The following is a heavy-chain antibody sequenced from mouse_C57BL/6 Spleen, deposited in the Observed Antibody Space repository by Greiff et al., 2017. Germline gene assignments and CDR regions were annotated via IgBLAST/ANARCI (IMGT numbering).Heavy chain of an antibody. D-gene: IGHD2-3*01. CDR1: GYTFTSYW. CDR3: ARGGGWDAMDY. CDR2: IDPSDSYT. V-gene: IGHV1-69*01. Sequence: QVQLQQPGAELVMPGASVKLSCKASGYTFTSYWMHWVQQRPGQGLEWIGEIDPSDSYTNYNQKFKGKSTLTVDKSSSTAYMQLSSLTSEDSAVYYCARGGGWDAMDYWGQGTSVTVSS. J-gene: IGHJ4*01.